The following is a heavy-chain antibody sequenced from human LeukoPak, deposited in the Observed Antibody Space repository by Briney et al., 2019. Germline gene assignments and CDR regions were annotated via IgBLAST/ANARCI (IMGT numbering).Heavy chain of an antibody. Sequence: GGSLRLSCAASGFTVSSNYMSWVRQAPGKGLEWVSVIYSGGSTYYADSVKGRFTISRDNSKNTLYLQMNSLRAEDTAVYYCARDRYYDSSGYYDYWGQGTLVTVSS. CDR3: ARDRYYDSSGYYDY. J-gene: IGHJ4*02. CDR1: GFTVSSNY. V-gene: IGHV3-66*01. D-gene: IGHD3-22*01. CDR2: IYSGGST.